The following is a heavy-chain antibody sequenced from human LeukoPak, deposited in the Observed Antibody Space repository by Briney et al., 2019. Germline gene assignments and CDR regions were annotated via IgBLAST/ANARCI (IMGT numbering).Heavy chain of an antibody. CDR2: ISSSSSTI. CDR3: ASPYNSSWPGMDV. Sequence: GGSLRLSCAASGFTFSSYNMSWVRQAPGKGLEWVSYISSSSSTIYYADSVKGRFTISRDNAKNSLYLQMNSLRDEDTAVYYCASPYNSSWPGMDVWGQGTTVTVSS. D-gene: IGHD6-13*01. J-gene: IGHJ6*02. V-gene: IGHV3-48*02. CDR1: GFTFSSYN.